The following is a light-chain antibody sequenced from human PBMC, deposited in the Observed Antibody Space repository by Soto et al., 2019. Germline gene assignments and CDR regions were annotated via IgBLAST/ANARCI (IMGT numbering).Light chain of an antibody. Sequence: QSVLTQPASVSGSPGQSITISCTGTSSDVGDYNYVSWYQQHPGKAPKLMIYDVTNRPSRVSNRFSGSKSGNTASLTISGLQAEDEADYYCSSYRSSSTLSVFGTGTQLTVL. CDR1: SSDVGDYNY. CDR3: SSYRSSSTLSV. J-gene: IGLJ1*01. V-gene: IGLV2-14*01. CDR2: DVT.